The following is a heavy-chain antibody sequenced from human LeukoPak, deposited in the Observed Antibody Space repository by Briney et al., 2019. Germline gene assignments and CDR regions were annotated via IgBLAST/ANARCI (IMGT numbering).Heavy chain of an antibody. Sequence: SVKVSCKASGYTFTSYGISWVRQAPGQGLEWMGGIIPIFGPANYAQKFQGRVTITADESTSTAYMELSSLKSADTAVYYCATLGAPTQRNDAFDIWSQGTMVTVSS. D-gene: IGHD1-26*01. CDR1: GYTFTSYG. V-gene: IGHV1-69*13. CDR2: IIPIFGPA. J-gene: IGHJ3*02. CDR3: ATLGAPTQRNDAFDI.